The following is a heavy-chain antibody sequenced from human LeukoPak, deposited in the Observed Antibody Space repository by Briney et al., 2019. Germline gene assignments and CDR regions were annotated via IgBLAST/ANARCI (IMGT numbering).Heavy chain of an antibody. J-gene: IGHJ6*02. CDR3: ARGVCTSSSCYACDYGMDV. CDR1: GGSMSSYY. Sequence: SETLSLTCTVSGGSMSSYYWSWIRQPPGKGLEWIGYRFYSGSTNYNPSLKSRVTISLDTSKSQFSLKVTSVTATDTAVYYCARGVCTSSSCYACDYGMDVWGQGTTVTVSS. V-gene: IGHV4-59*08. D-gene: IGHD2-2*01. CDR2: RFYSGST.